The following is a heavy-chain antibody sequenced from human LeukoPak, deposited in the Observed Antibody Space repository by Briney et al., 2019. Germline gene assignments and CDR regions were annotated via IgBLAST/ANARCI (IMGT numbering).Heavy chain of an antibody. D-gene: IGHD3-16*01. CDR3: ARDRPFGGVLDFDY. CDR1: GFTVSSNY. J-gene: IGHJ4*02. V-gene: IGHV3-66*01. Sequence: SGGSLRLSCAASGFTVSSNYMSWLRQAPGKGLEWVSVIYNDGSSYYADSVKGRFTISRDNSKNTLYLQMNSLRAEDTAVYYCARDRPFGGVLDFDYWGQGTLVTVSS. CDR2: IYNDGSS.